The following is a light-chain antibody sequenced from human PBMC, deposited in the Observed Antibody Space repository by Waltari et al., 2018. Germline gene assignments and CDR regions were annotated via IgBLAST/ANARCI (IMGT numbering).Light chain of an antibody. V-gene: IGKV1-5*03. CDR2: EAT. CDR3: QRYNSYPIT. Sequence: DIQMTQSPSTLSASVGDRVTITCRDSQSIVSWLAWYPQKPGKAPKLLIYEATSLESGVPARFSASGSGTEFTLTISSLQPDDFATYYCQRYNSYPITFGPGTKGDI. J-gene: IGKJ3*01. CDR1: QSIVSW.